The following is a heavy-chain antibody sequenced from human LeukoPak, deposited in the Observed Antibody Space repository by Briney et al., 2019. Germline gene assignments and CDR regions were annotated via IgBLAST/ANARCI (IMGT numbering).Heavy chain of an antibody. CDR2: ISPSGSP. D-gene: IGHD1-26*01. CDR3: ARKLGGNYICDS. CDR1: GASINSYY. V-gene: IGHV4-4*07. J-gene: IGHJ4*02. Sequence: PSETLSLTCSVSGASINSYYWSCIRQPAGKGLEWIGRISPSGSPTYNPSLKSRATMSLDPSKNQFSLTLSSVTAADTAVSYCARKLGGNYICDSWGQGALVTVSS.